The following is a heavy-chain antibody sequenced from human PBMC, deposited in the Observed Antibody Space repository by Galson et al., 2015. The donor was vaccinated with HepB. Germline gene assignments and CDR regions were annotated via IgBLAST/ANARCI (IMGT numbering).Heavy chain of an antibody. CDR3: TRDRSSSWLSDGYYYYYGMDV. CDR2: IRSKAYGGTT. V-gene: IGHV3-49*03. Sequence: SLRLSCAASGFTFGDYAMSWFRQAPGKGLEWVGFIRSKAYGGTTEYAASVKGRFTISRDDSKSIAYLQMNSLKTEDTAVYYCTRDRSSSWLSDGYYYYYGMDVWGQGTTVTVSS. D-gene: IGHD6-13*01. CDR1: GFTFGDYA. J-gene: IGHJ6*02.